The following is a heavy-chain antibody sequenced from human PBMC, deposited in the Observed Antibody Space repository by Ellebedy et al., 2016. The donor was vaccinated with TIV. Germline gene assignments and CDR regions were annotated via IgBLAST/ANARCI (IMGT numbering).Heavy chain of an antibody. D-gene: IGHD2/OR15-2a*01. Sequence: GESLKISCKGSGYSFASQWISWVRQVPGKGLEWMGRIDPGDSYLNYSPPFQGHVTFSTDKSISTAYLPWGSLKASDTAMYYCARLVLRTTSTRGDVFDIWGQGTMVTVSS. CDR2: IDPGDSYL. CDR1: GYSFASQW. J-gene: IGHJ3*02. V-gene: IGHV5-10-1*01. CDR3: ARLVLRTTSTRGDVFDI.